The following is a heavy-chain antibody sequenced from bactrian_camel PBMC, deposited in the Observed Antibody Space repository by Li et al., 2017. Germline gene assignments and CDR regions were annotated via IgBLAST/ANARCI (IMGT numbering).Heavy chain of an antibody. CDR3: AKDWAATVNPVRLA. Sequence: HVQLVESGGGSVQTGGSLRLPCAASGYHHSAYCLAWFRQAPGKAREGVAGIGTNGVTTTTDSVKGRFTISRNNFEDVLYLQMNSLKPEDTAVYYCAKDWAATVNPVRLARGQGTQVTVS. D-gene: IGHD4*01. CDR2: IGTNGVTT. V-gene: IGHV3S1*01. J-gene: IGHJ4*01. CDR1: GYHHSAYC.